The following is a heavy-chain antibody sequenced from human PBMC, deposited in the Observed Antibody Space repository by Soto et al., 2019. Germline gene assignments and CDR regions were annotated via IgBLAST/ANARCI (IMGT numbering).Heavy chain of an antibody. V-gene: IGHV1-2*02. CDR2: INPNNGGT. CDR3: ARGLAGRAGYNNDAFDI. J-gene: IGHJ3*02. D-gene: IGHD5-18*01. CDR1: GYTFTAYY. Sequence: ASVKVSCKASGYTFTAYYMHWVRQAPGQGLEWMGWINPNNGGTNYAQKFQGRVTMTRDTSISTAYMDLSSLRSDDTAVYYCARGLAGRAGYNNDAFDIWGQATMVTVSS.